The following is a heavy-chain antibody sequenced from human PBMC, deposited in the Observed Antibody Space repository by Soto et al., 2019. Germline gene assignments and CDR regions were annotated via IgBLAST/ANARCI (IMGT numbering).Heavy chain of an antibody. D-gene: IGHD6-19*01. J-gene: IGHJ4*02. CDR3: ARGVEMAAHFDY. CDR2: INPSGGST. CDR1: GYTFTSYY. Sequence: GASLKVSCKASGYTFTSYYIHWVRQAPGQGLEWMGIINPSGGSTSYAQKFQGRVTMTRDTSTSTVYMKLSSLRSEDTAVYYCARGVEMAAHFDYWGQGTPVTVST. V-gene: IGHV1-46*01.